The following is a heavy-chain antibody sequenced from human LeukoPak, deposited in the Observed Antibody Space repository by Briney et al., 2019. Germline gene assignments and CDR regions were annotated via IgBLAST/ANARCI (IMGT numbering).Heavy chain of an antibody. Sequence: GRSLRLSCAASGFTFSSYAMHWVRQAPGKGLEWVANIKEDGSEKYYVDSVRGRFTISRDNAKNSLSLQMNSLRAEDTAVYYCARDRTGNDYWGQGALVTVSS. CDR1: GFTFSSYA. V-gene: IGHV3-7*01. CDR3: ARDRTGNDY. J-gene: IGHJ4*02. D-gene: IGHD1-1*01. CDR2: IKEDGSEK.